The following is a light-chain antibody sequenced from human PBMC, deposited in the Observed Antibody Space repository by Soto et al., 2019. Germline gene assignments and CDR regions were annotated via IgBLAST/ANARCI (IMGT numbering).Light chain of an antibody. CDR2: DVT. J-gene: IGLJ1*01. CDR3: CSYASSTSYV. CDR1: TSDVGGYNF. Sequence: QSVLTXPASVSGSPGQSITISCTGTTSDVGGYNFVTWYQQHPGKAPKLMIHDVTTRPSGVSIRFSGSKSGTTAYLTISGLQPEDEADYYCCSYASSTSYVFGTGTKVTVL. V-gene: IGLV2-14*01.